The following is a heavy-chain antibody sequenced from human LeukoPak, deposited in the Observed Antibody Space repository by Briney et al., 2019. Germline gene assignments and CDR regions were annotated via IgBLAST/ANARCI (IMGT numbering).Heavy chain of an antibody. J-gene: IGHJ4*02. CDR2: ISSSSSYI. CDR3: ARAYFPWFGEGGGNYFDY. D-gene: IGHD3-10*01. CDR1: GFTFSSYS. V-gene: IGHV3-21*01. Sequence: PGGSLRLSCAASGFTFSSYSMNWVRQAPGKGLEWVSSISSSSSYIYYADSVKGRFTISRDNAKNSLYLQMNSLRAEDTAVYYCARAYFPWFGEGGGNYFDYWGQGTLVTVSS.